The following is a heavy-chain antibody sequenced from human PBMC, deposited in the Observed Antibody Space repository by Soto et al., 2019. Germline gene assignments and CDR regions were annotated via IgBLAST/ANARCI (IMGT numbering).Heavy chain of an antibody. J-gene: IGHJ5*02. V-gene: IGHV3-23*01. D-gene: IGHD5-18*01. CDR2: ISGSGVTT. CDR3: AKTSYNYGTYNYFDP. Sequence: PGGSLRLSCAASTFDFIGSVMSWVRQAPGKGLEWVSAISGSGVTTYYADAVVGRFTISRDNYNTTLYLQMTNLRAEDTAIYYCAKTSYNYGTYNYFDPWGQGTLVTVSS. CDR1: TFDFIGSV.